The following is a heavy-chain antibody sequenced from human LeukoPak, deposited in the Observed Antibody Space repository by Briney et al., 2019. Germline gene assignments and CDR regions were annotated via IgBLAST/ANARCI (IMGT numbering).Heavy chain of an antibody. CDR3: ASGWFGELWDYYYGMDV. V-gene: IGHV1-69*13. D-gene: IGHD3-10*01. Sequence: EASVKVSCKASGGTFSSYAISWVRQAPGQGLEWMGGIIPIFGTANYAQKFQGRVTITADESTSTAYMELSSLRSEDTAVYHCASGWFGELWDYYYGMDVWGKGTTVTVSS. CDR2: IIPIFGTA. J-gene: IGHJ6*04. CDR1: GGTFSSYA.